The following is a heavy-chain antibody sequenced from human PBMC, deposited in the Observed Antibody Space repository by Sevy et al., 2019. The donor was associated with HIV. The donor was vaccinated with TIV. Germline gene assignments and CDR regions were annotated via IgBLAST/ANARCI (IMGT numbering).Heavy chain of an antibody. CDR1: GDSITTNDYF. V-gene: IGHV4-30-4*01. Sequence: SETLSLTCTISGDSITTNDYFWTWIRQSPGNGLEWIGYLYYSGSTAYNPSLKSRVSISTDTTKSHFSLNLNSVTGADTAIYYCARAVGFTRGAFDIWGQGITVTVSS. J-gene: IGHJ3*02. CDR2: LYYSGST. D-gene: IGHD3-10*01. CDR3: ARAVGFTRGAFDI.